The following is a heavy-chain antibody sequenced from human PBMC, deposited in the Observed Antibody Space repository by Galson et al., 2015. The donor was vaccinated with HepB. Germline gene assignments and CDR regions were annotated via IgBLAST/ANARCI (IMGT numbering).Heavy chain of an antibody. CDR3: AKGNRGSWDGMDV. V-gene: IGHV3-30*18. D-gene: IGHD1-26*01. Sequence: SLRLSCAASGFTFSSYGMHWVRQAPGKGLEWVAVISYDGSNKYYADSVKGRFTISRDNSKSTLYLQMNNLRAEDTAVYYCAKGNRGSWDGMDVWGQGTTVTVSS. CDR1: GFTFSSYG. CDR2: ISYDGSNK. J-gene: IGHJ6*02.